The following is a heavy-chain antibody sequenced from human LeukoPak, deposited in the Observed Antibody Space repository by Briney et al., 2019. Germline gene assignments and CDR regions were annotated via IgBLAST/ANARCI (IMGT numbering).Heavy chain of an antibody. D-gene: IGHD6-19*01. J-gene: IGHJ4*02. Sequence: SETLSLTCTVSGGSISSSSYYWGWIRQPPGKGLEWIGSIYYSGSTYYNPSLKSRVTISVDTSKNQFSLKLSSVTAADTAVYYCARGRSGWYGYWGQGTLVTVSS. CDR1: GGSISSSSYY. CDR2: IYYSGST. CDR3: ARGRSGWYGY. V-gene: IGHV4-39*07.